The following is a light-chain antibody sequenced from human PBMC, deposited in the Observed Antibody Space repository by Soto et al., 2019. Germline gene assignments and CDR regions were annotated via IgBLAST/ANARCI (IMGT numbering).Light chain of an antibody. CDR1: QSISSY. J-gene: IGKJ3*01. CDR3: QQSYSTPGIT. Sequence: IQVTQSPSSLSASAGDRVTITWRASQSISSYLNWYQQKTGKAPKLLIYAASSLQSGVPSRFSSSGSGTAFTLTISSLQPEDFATYYCQQSYSTPGITFGPGTKVDI. CDR2: AAS. V-gene: IGKV1-39*01.